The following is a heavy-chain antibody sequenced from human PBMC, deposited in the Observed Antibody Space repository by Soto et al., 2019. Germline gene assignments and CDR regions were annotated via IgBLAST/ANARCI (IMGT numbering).Heavy chain of an antibody. D-gene: IGHD3-22*01. CDR1: GFTFSSYA. Sequence: PGGSLRLSCAASGFTFSSYAMSWVRQAPGKGLEWVSAISGSGDSTYYADSVKGRFTISRDNSKNTLYLQMSSLRAEDTAVYYCAKDLDFSVVLVTNLVDSWGQGTLVTVSS. J-gene: IGHJ4*02. V-gene: IGHV3-23*01. CDR3: AKDLDFSVVLVTNLVDS. CDR2: ISGSGDST.